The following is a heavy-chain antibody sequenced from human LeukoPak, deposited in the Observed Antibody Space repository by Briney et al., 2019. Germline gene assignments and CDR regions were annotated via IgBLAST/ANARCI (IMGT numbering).Heavy chain of an antibody. J-gene: IGHJ1*01. CDR3: ERGMVGSGYEDYLQH. Sequence: QPAGTLCLSCAASGFTFSSYWMHWIRHAPRKGLVWVSRSNSDASMTSHANSAKGRFTISTDNPKNTPYLQMNSPRPEDTAVYSSERGMVGSGYEDYLQHWGQGTLVTVYS. CDR2: SNSDASMT. D-gene: IGHD3-22*01. V-gene: IGHV3-74*01. CDR1: GFTFSSYW.